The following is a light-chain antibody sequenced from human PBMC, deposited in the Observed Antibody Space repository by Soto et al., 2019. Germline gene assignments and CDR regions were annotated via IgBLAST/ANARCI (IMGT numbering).Light chain of an antibody. V-gene: IGLV1-44*01. CDR3: AAWDDSLKGQV. J-gene: IGLJ3*02. CDR2: SSS. Sequence: QSVLTQPPSASGTPGQRVTISCSGSRSNIGRNTVNWYQQVPGTAPKFLIYSSSQRPSGVPDRISASKSGTSASLAISGLQSEDEADYYCAAWDDSLKGQVFGGGTQLTVL. CDR1: RSNIGRNT.